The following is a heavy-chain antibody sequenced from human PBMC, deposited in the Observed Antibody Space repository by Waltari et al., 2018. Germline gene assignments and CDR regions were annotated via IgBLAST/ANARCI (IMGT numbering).Heavy chain of an antibody. D-gene: IGHD6-19*01. Sequence: QVQLVESGGGVVQPGRSLRLSCAASGFTFSSYAMHWVRQAPGKGLEWVAVRSYDGSNKYYADSVKGRFTISRDNSKNTLYLQMNSLRAEDTAVYYCARGQQWLVRNFDYWGQGTLVTVSS. CDR1: GFTFSSYA. J-gene: IGHJ4*02. CDR2: RSYDGSNK. CDR3: ARGQQWLVRNFDY. V-gene: IGHV3-30*04.